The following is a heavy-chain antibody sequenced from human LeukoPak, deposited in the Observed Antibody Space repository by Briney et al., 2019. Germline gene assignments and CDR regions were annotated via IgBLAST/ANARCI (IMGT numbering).Heavy chain of an antibody. CDR3: ARGVRVVCSSTSCYRISNGSLYYLDY. Sequence: ASVKVSCKASGYTFTSYDINWVRQATGQGLEWMGWMNPNSGNTGYAQKFQGRVTMTRNTSISTAYMELSSLRSEDTAVYYCARGVRVVCSSTSCYRISNGSLYYLDYWGQETLVTVSS. CDR1: GYTFTSYD. D-gene: IGHD2-2*02. J-gene: IGHJ4*02. CDR2: MNPNSGNT. V-gene: IGHV1-8*01.